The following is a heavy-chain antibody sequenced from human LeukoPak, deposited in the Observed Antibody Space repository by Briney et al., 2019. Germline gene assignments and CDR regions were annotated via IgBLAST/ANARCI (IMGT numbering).Heavy chain of an antibody. CDR1: GGSISSGGYY. Sequence: SETLSLTCTVSGGSISSGGYYWSWIRQPPGKGLEWIGYIYHSGSTYYNPSLESRVTISVDRSKNQFSLKLSSVTAADTAVYYCARGVVPAAMKAARFDPWGQGTLVTVSS. CDR2: IYHSGST. V-gene: IGHV4-30-2*01. J-gene: IGHJ5*02. D-gene: IGHD2-2*01. CDR3: ARGVVPAAMKAARFDP.